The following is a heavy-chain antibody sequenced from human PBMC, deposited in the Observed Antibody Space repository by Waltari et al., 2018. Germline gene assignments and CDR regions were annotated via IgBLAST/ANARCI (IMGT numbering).Heavy chain of an antibody. CDR1: GFTFSSYA. Sequence: EVQLVESGGGLVQPGGSLRLSCAASGFTFSSYAMSWVRQAPGKGLEWVSAIRGSGGSTYYADSVKGRFTISRDNSKNTLYLQMNSLRAEDTAVYYCAKVKRYCSGGSCSAFDYWGQGTLVTVSS. V-gene: IGHV3-23*04. CDR3: AKVKRYCSGGSCSAFDY. D-gene: IGHD2-15*01. J-gene: IGHJ4*02. CDR2: IRGSGGST.